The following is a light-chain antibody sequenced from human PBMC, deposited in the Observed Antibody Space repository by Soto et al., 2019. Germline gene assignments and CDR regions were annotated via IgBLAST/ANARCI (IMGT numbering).Light chain of an antibody. CDR3: QQYNSYPA. Sequence: DIQMTQSPSTLSASVGDRVTITCRASQRISSWLARYQQKPGKAPKLLIYKASSLESGVPSRFSGSGSGTEFTLTISSLQPDDFATYYCQQYNSYPAFGGGTKVEIK. CDR2: KAS. J-gene: IGKJ4*01. V-gene: IGKV1-5*03. CDR1: QRISSW.